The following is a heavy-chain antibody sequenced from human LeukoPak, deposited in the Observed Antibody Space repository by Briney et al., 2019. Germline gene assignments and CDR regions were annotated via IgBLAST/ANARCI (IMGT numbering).Heavy chain of an antibody. CDR1: GGSISSYY. J-gene: IGHJ4*02. D-gene: IGHD3-3*01. V-gene: IGHV4-59*01. CDR2: IYYSGST. CDR3: AKAPPYDFWSGTPKQFDY. Sequence: SETLSLTCTVSGGSISSYYWSWIRQPPGKGLEWIGYIYYSGSTNYNPSLKSRVTISVDTSKNQFSLKLSSVTAADTAVYYCAKAPPYDFWSGTPKQFDYWGQGTLVTVSS.